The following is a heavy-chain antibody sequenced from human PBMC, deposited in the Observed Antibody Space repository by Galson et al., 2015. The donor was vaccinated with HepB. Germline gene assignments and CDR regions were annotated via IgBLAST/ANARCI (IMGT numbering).Heavy chain of an antibody. D-gene: IGHD5-12*01. J-gene: IGHJ4*02. Sequence: SVKVSCKASGGTFSSYAISWVRQAPGQGLERMGGIIPIFGTANYAQKFQGRVTITADESTSTAYMELSSLRSEDTAVYYCARDLSGYSGYANFDYWGQGTLVTVSS. CDR3: ARDLSGYSGYANFDY. CDR2: IIPIFGTA. V-gene: IGHV1-69*13. CDR1: GGTFSSYA.